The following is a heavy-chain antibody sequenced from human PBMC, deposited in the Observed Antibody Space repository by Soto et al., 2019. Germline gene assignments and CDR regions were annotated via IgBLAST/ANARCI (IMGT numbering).Heavy chain of an antibody. CDR2: IHPGGQTI. D-gene: IGHD2-15*01. CDR3: ARRGSR. CDR1: GFTFSSSE. Sequence: GGSLRLSCAASGFTFSSSEMYWVRQAPGKGLEWISYIHPGGQTIFYAESVKGRFTISRDNARHSVYLQMNSLRAEDTAVYYCARRGSRWGRGTKVTVSS. J-gene: IGHJ3*01. V-gene: IGHV3-48*03.